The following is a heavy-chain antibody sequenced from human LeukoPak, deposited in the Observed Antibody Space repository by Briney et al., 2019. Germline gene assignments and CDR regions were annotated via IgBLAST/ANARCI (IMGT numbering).Heavy chain of an antibody. D-gene: IGHD3-22*01. CDR1: GYTFTSYG. V-gene: IGHV1-8*01. CDR3: ARPISGYYYAFDY. Sequence: GASVTVSCKASGYTFTSYGINWVRQATGQGLEWMGWMNPNSGNTGYAQKFQGRVTMTRNTSISTAYMELSSLRSEDTAVYYCARPISGYYYAFDYWGQGTLVTVSS. CDR2: MNPNSGNT. J-gene: IGHJ4*02.